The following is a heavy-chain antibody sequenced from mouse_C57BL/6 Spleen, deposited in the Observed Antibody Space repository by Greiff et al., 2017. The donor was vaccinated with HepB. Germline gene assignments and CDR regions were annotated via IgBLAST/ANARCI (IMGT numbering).Heavy chain of an antibody. D-gene: IGHD1-1*01. Sequence: VQLQQSGAELVKPGASVKLSCTASGFNIKDYYMHWVKQRTEQGLEWIGRIDPEDGDTKYASKFQGKATITADTSSNTAYLQLSSLTSEDTAVYYCTREDYGSSPYYFDYWGQGTTLTVSS. J-gene: IGHJ2*01. CDR1: GFNIKDYY. V-gene: IGHV14-2*01. CDR2: IDPEDGDT. CDR3: TREDYGSSPYYFDY.